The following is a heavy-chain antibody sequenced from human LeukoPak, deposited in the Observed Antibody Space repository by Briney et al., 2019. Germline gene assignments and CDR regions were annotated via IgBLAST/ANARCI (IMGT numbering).Heavy chain of an antibody. CDR3: ARAPKIGGEYYYYYGMDV. D-gene: IGHD2-21*01. Sequence: SETLSLTCTVSGGSISSYYWSWIRQPPGKGLEWIGYIYYSGSTNYNPSLKSRVTISVDTSKNQFSLKLSSVTAADTAVCYCARAPKIGGEYYYYYGMDVWGQGTTVTVSS. J-gene: IGHJ6*02. CDR2: IYYSGST. V-gene: IGHV4-59*12. CDR1: GGSISSYY.